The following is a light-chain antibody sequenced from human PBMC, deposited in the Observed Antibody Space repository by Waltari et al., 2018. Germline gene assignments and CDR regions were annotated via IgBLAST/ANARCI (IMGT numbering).Light chain of an antibody. CDR3: SSRDSSASHVL. J-gene: IGLJ2*01. CDR2: GKN. Sequence: SSELTQDPAVSVALGQTVRITCQGASIRTSYASWYQQKSGQAPILVLFGKNKRPSGIPDRFSGYNSESTTSLTITGAQAEDEADYYCSSRDSSASHVLFAGGTKVTVL. CDR1: SIRTSY. V-gene: IGLV3-19*01.